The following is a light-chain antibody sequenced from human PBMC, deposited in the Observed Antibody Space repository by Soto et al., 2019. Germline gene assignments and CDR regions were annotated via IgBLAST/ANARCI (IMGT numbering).Light chain of an antibody. Sequence: EIVMTQSPATLSVSPGERASLSCRASQSVSGNLAWYQQKPGQAPRLLFYGASARATGIPARFSGSGSGTEFTLTIRSLQSEDFAVYYCQQYDNWPITFGQGTRLEIK. CDR1: QSVSGN. CDR3: QQYDNWPIT. V-gene: IGKV3-15*01. J-gene: IGKJ5*01. CDR2: GAS.